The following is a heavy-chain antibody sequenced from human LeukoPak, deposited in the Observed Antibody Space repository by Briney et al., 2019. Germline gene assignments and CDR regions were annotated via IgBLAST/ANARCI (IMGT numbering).Heavy chain of an antibody. V-gene: IGHV4-39*07. CDR1: GGSISSSSYY. CDR2: INHSGST. J-gene: IGHJ5*02. CDR3: ARGGTTVTAHGSPLSWFDP. D-gene: IGHD4-17*01. Sequence: SETLSLTCTVSGGSISSSSYYWSWIRQPPGKGLEWIGEINHSGSTNYNPSLKSRVTISVDTSKNQFSLKLSSVTAADTAVYYCARGGTTVTAHGSPLSWFDPWGQGTLVTVSS.